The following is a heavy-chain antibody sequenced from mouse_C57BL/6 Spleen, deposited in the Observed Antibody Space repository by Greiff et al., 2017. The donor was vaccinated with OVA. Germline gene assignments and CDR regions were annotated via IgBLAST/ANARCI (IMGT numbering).Heavy chain of an antibody. V-gene: IGHV1-50*01. Sequence: QVQLKQSGAELVKPGASVKLSCKASGYTFTSYWMQWVKQRPGQGLEWIGEIDPSDSYTNYNLKFKGKATLTVDTSSSTAYMQLSSLTSEDSAVYYCAIYGSSSYYFDYWGQGTTLTVSS. CDR3: AIYGSSSYYFDY. CDR1: GYTFTSYW. J-gene: IGHJ2*01. D-gene: IGHD1-1*01. CDR2: IDPSDSYT.